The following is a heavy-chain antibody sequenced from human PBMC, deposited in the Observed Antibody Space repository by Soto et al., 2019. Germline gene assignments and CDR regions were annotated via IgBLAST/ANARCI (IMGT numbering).Heavy chain of an antibody. CDR1: GGSISSYY. J-gene: IGHJ6*02. CDR2: IYYSGST. CDR3: AREGDYYYRMDV. V-gene: IGHV4-59*13. Sequence: PSETLSLTCTVSGGSISSYYWSWIRQPPGKGLEWIGYIYYSGSTNYNPSLKSRVTISVDTSKNQFSLKLSSVTAADTAVYYCAREGDYYYRMDVCGQGTTVTVSS.